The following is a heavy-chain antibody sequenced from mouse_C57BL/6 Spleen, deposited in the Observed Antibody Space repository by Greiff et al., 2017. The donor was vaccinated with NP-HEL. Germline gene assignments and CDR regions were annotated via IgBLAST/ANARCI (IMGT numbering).Heavy chain of an antibody. D-gene: IGHD2-3*01. CDR3: ARGGDGYLYAMDY. Sequence: QVQLQQSGAELVRPGSSVKLSCKASGYTFTSYWMHWVKQRPIQGLEWIGNIDPSDSETHYNQKFKDKATLTVDKSSSTAYMQLSSRTSEDSAVYYCARGGDGYLYAMDYWGQGTSVTVSS. J-gene: IGHJ4*01. CDR2: IDPSDSET. CDR1: GYTFTSYW. V-gene: IGHV1-52*01.